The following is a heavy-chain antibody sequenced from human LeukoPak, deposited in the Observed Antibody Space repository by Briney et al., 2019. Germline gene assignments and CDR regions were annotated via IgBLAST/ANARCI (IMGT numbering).Heavy chain of an antibody. Sequence: PGGSLRLSCAASGITFSDYSMNWVRQSPGKGLEWVSYISSVSNTIYYADSVKGRFTSSRDNAKSSLNLQMNSLRAEDTAVYYCARIARGNYYHFDYWGQGTLVTVSS. CDR1: GITFSDYS. J-gene: IGHJ4*02. D-gene: IGHD1-26*01. CDR3: ARIARGNYYHFDY. V-gene: IGHV3-48*04. CDR2: ISSVSNTI.